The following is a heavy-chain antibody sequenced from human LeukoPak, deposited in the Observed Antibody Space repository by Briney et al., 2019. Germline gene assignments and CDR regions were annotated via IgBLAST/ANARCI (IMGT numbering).Heavy chain of an antibody. J-gene: IGHJ6*02. Sequence: SVKVSCKASGGTFSSYAISWVRQAPGQGLEWMGGIIPIFGTANYAQKFQGRVTITADESTSTAYVELSSLRSEDTAVYYCARGGLIYGDRNKYYYYGMDVWGQGTTVTVSS. D-gene: IGHD4-17*01. V-gene: IGHV1-69*13. CDR1: GGTFSSYA. CDR2: IIPIFGTA. CDR3: ARGGLIYGDRNKYYYYGMDV.